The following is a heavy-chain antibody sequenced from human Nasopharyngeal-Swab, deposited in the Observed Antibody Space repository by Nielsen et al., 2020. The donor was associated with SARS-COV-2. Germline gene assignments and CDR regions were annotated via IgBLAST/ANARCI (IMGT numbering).Heavy chain of an antibody. CDR3: ARDAEGRDYYYYMDV. V-gene: IGHV1-69*01. J-gene: IGHJ6*03. CDR2: IIPIFGTA. Sequence: VRQATGQGLEWMGGIIPIFGTANYAQKFQGRVAITADESTRTAYMELTSLRSEDTAVYYCARDAEGRDYYYYMDVWGKGTTVTSP.